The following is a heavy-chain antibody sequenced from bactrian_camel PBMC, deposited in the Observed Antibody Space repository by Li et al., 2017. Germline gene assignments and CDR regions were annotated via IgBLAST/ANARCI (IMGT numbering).Heavy chain of an antibody. CDR2: IRRNGDT. Sequence: VQLVESGGGSVQPGGSLRLSCTASGFAFDDSDMGWYRLTAGSQCELVSRIRRNGDTYYTTSVKGRFAVSQDGAENTVYLQMNGLKPEDTAMYYCAAEEFRCCVGGGYCYGIVVDYGYRTQGTQVTVS. V-gene: IGHV3S60*01. J-gene: IGHJ4*01. D-gene: IGHD2*01. CDR3: AAEEFRCCVGGGYCYGIVVDYGY. CDR1: GFAFDDSD.